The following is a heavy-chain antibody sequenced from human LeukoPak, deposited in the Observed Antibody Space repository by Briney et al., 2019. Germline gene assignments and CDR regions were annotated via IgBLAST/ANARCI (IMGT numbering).Heavy chain of an antibody. CDR3: AREYDILTGYYVPDY. D-gene: IGHD3-9*01. Sequence: GGSLRLYCAASGFTFSSYWMSWVRQAPGKGLEWVANIKQDGSEKYYVDSVKGRFTISRDNAKNSLYLQMNSLRAEDTAVYYCAREYDILTGYYVPDYWGQGTLVTVSS. V-gene: IGHV3-7*03. CDR2: IKQDGSEK. CDR1: GFTFSSYW. J-gene: IGHJ4*02.